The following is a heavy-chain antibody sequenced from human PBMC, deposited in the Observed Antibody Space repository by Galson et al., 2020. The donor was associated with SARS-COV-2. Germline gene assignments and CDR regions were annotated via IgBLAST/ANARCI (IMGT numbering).Heavy chain of an antibody. CDR3: ARRGLGYYDSSGPPNAFDI. CDR2: IYYSGST. D-gene: IGHD3-22*01. CDR1: GGSISSYY. V-gene: IGHV4-59*01. J-gene: IGHJ3*02. Sequence: SETLSLTCTVSGGSISSYYWSWIRQPPGKGLEWIGYIYYSGSTNYNPSLKSRVTISVDTSKNQFSLKLSSVTAADTAVYYCARRGLGYYDSSGPPNAFDIWPRDNGHRLF.